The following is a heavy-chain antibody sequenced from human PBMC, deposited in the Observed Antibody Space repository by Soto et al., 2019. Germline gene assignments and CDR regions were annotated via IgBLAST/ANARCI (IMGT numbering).Heavy chain of an antibody. Sequence: QVQLVESGGGVVQPGRSLRLSCAASGFSFSTYGMHWVRQAPGKGLEWVALIYFDGSKKYYADCVKGRFTISRDNSKNTLYLQMSRLRAEDTAVYYCARVGGTVTSDYWGQGTLVTVSS. CDR2: IYFDGSKK. CDR1: GFSFSTYG. V-gene: IGHV3-33*01. CDR3: ARVGGTVTSDY. D-gene: IGHD4-17*01. J-gene: IGHJ4*02.